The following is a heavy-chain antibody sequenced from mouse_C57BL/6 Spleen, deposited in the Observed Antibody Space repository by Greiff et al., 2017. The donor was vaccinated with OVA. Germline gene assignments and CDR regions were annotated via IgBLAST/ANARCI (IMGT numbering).Heavy chain of an antibody. CDR2: INPNNGGT. V-gene: IGHV1-26*01. Sequence: EVQLQQSGPELVKPGASVKISCKASGYTFTDYYMNWVKQSHGKSLEWIGDINPNNGGTSYNQKFKGKATLTVDKSSSTAYMELRSLTSEDSAVYYCARWRVRRDWYFDVWGTGTTVTVSS. J-gene: IGHJ1*03. CDR3: ARWRVRRDWYFDV. D-gene: IGHD2-14*01. CDR1: GYTFTDYY.